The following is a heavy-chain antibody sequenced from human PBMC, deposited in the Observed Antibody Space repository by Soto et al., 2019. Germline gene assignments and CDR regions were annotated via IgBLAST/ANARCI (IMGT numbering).Heavy chain of an antibody. V-gene: IGHV1-69*10. D-gene: IGHD1-1*01. J-gene: IGHJ4*02. CDR2: GST. Sequence: VKVPAKLLEAPTASMLSAGCDRPLDKGLSGGSTIYAKKFQGRVTMTRDTSTSTVYMELSSLRSEDTAVYYCARGSDQRPNDFDYWGKGTLVTVSS. CDR3: ARGSDQRPNDFDY. CDR1: EAPTASML.